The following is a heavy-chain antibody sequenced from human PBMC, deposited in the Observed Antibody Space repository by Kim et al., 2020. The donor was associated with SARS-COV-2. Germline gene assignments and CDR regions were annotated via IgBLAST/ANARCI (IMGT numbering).Heavy chain of an antibody. CDR1: GGSFSGYY. Sequence: SETLSLTCAVYGGSFSGYYWSWIRQPPGKGLEWIGEINHSGSTNYNPSLKSRVTISVDTSKNQFSLKLSSVTAADTAVYYCARESMGPRFDPWGQGTLVTVSS. CDR3: ARESMGPRFDP. V-gene: IGHV4-34*01. D-gene: IGHD2-21*01. J-gene: IGHJ5*02. CDR2: INHSGST.